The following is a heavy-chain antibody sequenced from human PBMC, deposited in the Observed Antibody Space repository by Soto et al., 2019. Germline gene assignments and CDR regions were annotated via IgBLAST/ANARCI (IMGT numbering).Heavy chain of an antibody. J-gene: IGHJ5*02. Sequence: SETLSLTCTVSGGSISISSYYWCGIRQPPGKGLEWIGSIYYSGSTYYNPSLKSRVTISVDTSKNQFSLKLSSVTAADTAVYYCARMLFLEWLPTRGFDPWGQGTLVTVSS. CDR2: IYYSGST. CDR1: GGSISISSYY. D-gene: IGHD3-3*01. V-gene: IGHV4-39*01. CDR3: ARMLFLEWLPTRGFDP.